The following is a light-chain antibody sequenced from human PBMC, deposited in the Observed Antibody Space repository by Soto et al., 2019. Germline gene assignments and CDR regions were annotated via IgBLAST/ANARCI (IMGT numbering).Light chain of an antibody. CDR2: SNN. CDR3: SAWDDSLNGRV. V-gene: IGLV1-44*01. CDR1: SSNIGSNT. Sequence: QSVLTQPPSASGTPGQRVTISCSGSSSNIGSNTVNWYQQLPGTAPKLLIYSNNQRPSGVPDRFSVSKSGTSASLAISVLQSDDEDNYYCSAWDDSLNGRVFVTGTNLTVL. J-gene: IGLJ1*01.